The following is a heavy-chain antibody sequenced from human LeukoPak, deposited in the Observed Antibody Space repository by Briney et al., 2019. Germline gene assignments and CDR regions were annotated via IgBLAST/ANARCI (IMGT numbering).Heavy chain of an antibody. CDR3: TTLYSSSWYDF. V-gene: IGHV3-15*01. CDR2: IKSKTDGGTT. CDR1: GFTFSNAW. J-gene: IGHJ5*01. Sequence: GGSLRLSCAASGFTFSNAWMSWVRQAPGKGLEWVGRIKSKTDGGTTDYAAPVKGRFTISRDDSKNTLYLQMNSLNTEDTAVYYCTTLYSSSWYDFWGQGTLVTVSS. D-gene: IGHD6-13*01.